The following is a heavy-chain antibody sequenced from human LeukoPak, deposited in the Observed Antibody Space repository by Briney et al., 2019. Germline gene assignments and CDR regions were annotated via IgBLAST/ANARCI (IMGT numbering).Heavy chain of an antibody. J-gene: IGHJ5*02. D-gene: IGHD2-15*01. CDR1: GFTFSSYG. CDR3: AREGGYCSGGSCPSVRWFDP. Sequence: GRSLRLSRAASGFTFSSYGMHWVRQAPGKGLEWVAVIWYDGSNKHYADSVKGRFTISRDNSKNTLYLQMNSLRAEDTAVYYCAREGGYCSGGSCPSVRWFDPWGQGTLVTVSS. CDR2: IWYDGSNK. V-gene: IGHV3-33*01.